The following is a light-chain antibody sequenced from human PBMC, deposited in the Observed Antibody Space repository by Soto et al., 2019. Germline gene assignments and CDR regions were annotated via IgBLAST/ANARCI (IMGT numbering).Light chain of an antibody. V-gene: IGKV3-15*01. Sequence: EIVMTQSPATLFVSPGERATLSCRASPSVTNFLAWYQQKPGQAPRLLIYGASTRATGIPARFSGSGSGTEFTLTISSLQSEDFAVYYCQQYNNWPPFTFGQGTRLEIK. J-gene: IGKJ5*01. CDR1: PSVTNF. CDR3: QQYNNWPPFT. CDR2: GAS.